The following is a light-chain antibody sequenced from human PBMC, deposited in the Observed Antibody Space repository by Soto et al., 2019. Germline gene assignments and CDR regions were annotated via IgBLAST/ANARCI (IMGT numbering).Light chain of an antibody. CDR3: AAWDDSLNGYV. Sequence: QSVLTQPPSASGSPRQRVTICCSGSSSNIGSNTVNWYQQLPGTAPKLLIYSNNQRPSGVPDRFSGSKSGTSASLAISGLQSEDEADYYCAAWDDSLNGYVFGTGTKVTVL. CDR1: SSNIGSNT. CDR2: SNN. V-gene: IGLV1-44*01. J-gene: IGLJ1*01.